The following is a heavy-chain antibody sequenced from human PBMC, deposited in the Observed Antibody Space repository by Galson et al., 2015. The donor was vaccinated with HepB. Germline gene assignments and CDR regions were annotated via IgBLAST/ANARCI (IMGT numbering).Heavy chain of an antibody. CDR2: IIPILGIA. Sequence: SVKVSCKASGGTFSSYTISWVRQAPGQGLEWMGRIIPILGIANYAQKFQGRVTITADKSTSTAYMELSSLRSEDTAVYYCARDLSSIGYGSGSYMVFDYWGQGTLVTVSS. J-gene: IGHJ4*02. V-gene: IGHV1-69*04. D-gene: IGHD3-10*01. CDR3: ARDLSSIGYGSGSYMVFDY. CDR1: GGTFSSYT.